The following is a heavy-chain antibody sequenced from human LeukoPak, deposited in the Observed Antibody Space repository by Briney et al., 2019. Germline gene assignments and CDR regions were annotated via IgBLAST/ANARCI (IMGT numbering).Heavy chain of an antibody. CDR3: ARGRELLWFGELREAGWFDP. J-gene: IGHJ5*02. Sequence: GASVKVSCKVSGYTFTSYDINWVRQATGQGLEWMGWMNPNSGNTGYAQKFQGRVTMTRNTSISTAYMELSGLRSEDTAVYYCARGRELLWFGELREAGWFDPWGQGTLVTVSS. V-gene: IGHV1-8*01. CDR1: GYTFTSYD. D-gene: IGHD3-10*01. CDR2: MNPNSGNT.